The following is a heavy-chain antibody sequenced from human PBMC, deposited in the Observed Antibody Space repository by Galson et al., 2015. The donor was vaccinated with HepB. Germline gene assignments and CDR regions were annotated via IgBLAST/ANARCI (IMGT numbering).Heavy chain of an antibody. CDR2: ISSSSSYI. CDR1: GFTFSSYA. J-gene: IGHJ6*02. D-gene: IGHD4-17*01. Sequence: SLRLSCAASGFTFSSYAMHWVRQAPGKGLEWVSSISSSSSYIYYADSVKGRFTISRDNAKNSLYLQMNSLRDEDTAVYYCALDYGDYGEGDYYGMDVWGQGTTVTVSS. CDR3: ALDYGDYGEGDYYGMDV. V-gene: IGHV3-21*01.